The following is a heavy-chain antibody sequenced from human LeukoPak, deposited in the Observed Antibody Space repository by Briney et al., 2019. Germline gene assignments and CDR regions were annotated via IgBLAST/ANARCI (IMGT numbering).Heavy chain of an antibody. J-gene: IGHJ4*02. CDR1: GRTFSSYG. V-gene: IGHV3-23*01. Sequence: GGSLRLSCAASGRTFSSYGMSWVRQAPGKGLEWVSAISGSGGSTYYADSVKGRFTISRDNSKNTLYLQMNSLRAEDTAVYYCAKVTSYSGSYYFSDYWGQGTLVTVSS. CDR3: AKVTSYSGSYYFSDY. CDR2: ISGSGGST. D-gene: IGHD1-26*01.